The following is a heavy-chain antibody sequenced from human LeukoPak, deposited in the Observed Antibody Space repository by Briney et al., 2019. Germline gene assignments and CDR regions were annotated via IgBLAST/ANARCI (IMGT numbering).Heavy chain of an antibody. V-gene: IGHV4-39*01. CDR3: ARRTDDLGSYFDY. D-gene: IGHD3-10*01. CDR1: GGSISSYY. J-gene: IGHJ4*02. CDR2: FYYSGST. Sequence: PSETLSLTCTVSGGSISSYYWSWIRQPPGKGLEWIGSFYYSGSTYYNPSLRSRVTISVDTSKNQVSLKRFSVTAADTAVYYCARRTDDLGSYFDYWGQGTLVTVSS.